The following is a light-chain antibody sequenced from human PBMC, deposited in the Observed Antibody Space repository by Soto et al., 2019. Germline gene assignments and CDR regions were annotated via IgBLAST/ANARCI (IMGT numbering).Light chain of an antibody. V-gene: IGKV3-20*01. CDR2: GAS. J-gene: IGKJ1*01. CDR1: QSVSSSY. CDR3: QQYGSSPGT. Sequence: EIVLTQSPGTLSLSPGERATLSCRASQSVSSSYLAWYQQITGQAPRLLIYGASSRATGIPDRFSGSGSKTDFTLTISRLEPEDFAMYYCQQYGSSPGTFGQGTKVEI.